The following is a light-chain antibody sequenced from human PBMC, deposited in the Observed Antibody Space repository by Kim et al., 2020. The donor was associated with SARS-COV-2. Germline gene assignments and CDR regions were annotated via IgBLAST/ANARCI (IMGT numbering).Light chain of an antibody. J-gene: IGLJ2*01. CDR3: CSYAGSYTFVV. CDR2: DVS. Sequence: QSALTQPRSVSGSPGQSVTISCTGNSSDVGGYNYVSWYQQHPGKAPKLMIYDVSKRPSGVPDRFSGSKSGNTASLTISGLQAEDEADYYCCSYAGSYTFVVFGGGTQLTVL. V-gene: IGLV2-11*01. CDR1: SSDVGGYNY.